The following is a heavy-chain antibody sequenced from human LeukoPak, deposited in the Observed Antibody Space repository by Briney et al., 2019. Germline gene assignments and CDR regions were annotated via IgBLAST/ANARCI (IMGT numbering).Heavy chain of an antibody. CDR2: ISAYNGNT. V-gene: IGHV1-18*01. CDR3: ARVRYATVTNAFDI. Sequence: GASVKVSCKASGYTFTSYGISWVRQAPGQGLEWMGWISAYNGNTNYAQKLQGRVTMTTDTSTSTAYMELRSLRSDDTAVYYCARVRYATVTNAFDIWGQGTMVTVSS. J-gene: IGHJ3*02. CDR1: GYTFTSYG. D-gene: IGHD4-17*01.